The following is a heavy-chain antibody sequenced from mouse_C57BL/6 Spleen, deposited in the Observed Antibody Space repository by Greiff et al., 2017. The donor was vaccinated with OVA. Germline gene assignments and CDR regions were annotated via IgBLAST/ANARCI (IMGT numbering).Heavy chain of an antibody. J-gene: IGHJ2*01. CDR2: IYPGDGDT. CDR1: GYAFSSYW. V-gene: IGHV1-80*01. Sequence: QVQLQQSGAELVKPGASVKISCKASGYAFSSYWMNWVKQRPGKGLEWIGQIYPGDGDTNYNGKFKGKATLTADKSSSTAYMQLSSLTSEDSAVYFCAKSDYYGSSCGDYWGQGTTLTVSS. D-gene: IGHD1-1*01. CDR3: AKSDYYGSSCGDY.